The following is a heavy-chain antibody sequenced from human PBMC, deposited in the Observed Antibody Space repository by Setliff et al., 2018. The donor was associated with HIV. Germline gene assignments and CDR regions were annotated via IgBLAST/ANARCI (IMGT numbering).Heavy chain of an antibody. J-gene: IGHJ5*02. CDR3: ARGASIEEYNWFDP. Sequence: PSETLSLTCAVSGGSISSNWWSWVRQSPGKGLEWIGEIYHSGSTKYNPSLRGRVSISVDTSKNQISLKMRFVTAADTAVYYCARGASIEEYNWFDPWGQGTLVTVSS. CDR1: GGSISSNW. D-gene: IGHD6-6*01. CDR2: IYHSGST. V-gene: IGHV4-4*02.